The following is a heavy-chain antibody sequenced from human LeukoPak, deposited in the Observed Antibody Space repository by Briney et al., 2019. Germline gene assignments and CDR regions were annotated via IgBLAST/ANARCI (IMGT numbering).Heavy chain of an antibody. CDR1: GGSISSSNW. J-gene: IGHJ4*02. Sequence: PSGTLSLTCAISGGSISSSNWWTWARQPPGKGLEWIGEIYVRGNTNYNPSLESRVTISVDESKTRLSLRLESVTAADTAVYYCARGTLTTVTDSWGPGTLVTVSS. V-gene: IGHV4-4*02. D-gene: IGHD4-17*01. CDR3: ARGTLTTVTDS. CDR2: IYVRGNT.